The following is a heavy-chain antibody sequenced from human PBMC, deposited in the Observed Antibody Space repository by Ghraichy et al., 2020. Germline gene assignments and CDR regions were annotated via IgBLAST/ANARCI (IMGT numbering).Heavy chain of an antibody. D-gene: IGHD3/OR15-3a*01. J-gene: IGHJ4*02. Sequence: SETLSLSCTVSGASISTNHWNWVRQPPGKGLEWIAYIFDDGRTTYNPSLESRVSISLDMSKNQFSLKLSSVTAADTAVYFCARSLSGLDSGDYWGPGTLVTVSS. V-gene: IGHV4-59*01. CDR3: ARSLSGLDSGDY. CDR2: IFDDGRT. CDR1: GASISTNH.